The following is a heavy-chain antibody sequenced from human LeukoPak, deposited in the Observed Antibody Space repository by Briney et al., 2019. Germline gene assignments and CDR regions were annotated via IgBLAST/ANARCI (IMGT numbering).Heavy chain of an antibody. CDR2: INNSGTS. CDR3: TRGGRWLIDY. V-gene: IGHV4-59*01. J-gene: IGHJ4*02. D-gene: IGHD3-16*01. CDR1: DDTLSDYY. Sequence: SETLSLTCTVSDDTLSDYYRGWIRQPPGKGLEWIGYINNSGTSTYNLSLKSRATITADTSKNQFFLKLSSMTTADTAFYYCTRGGRWLIDYWGRGILVTVSS.